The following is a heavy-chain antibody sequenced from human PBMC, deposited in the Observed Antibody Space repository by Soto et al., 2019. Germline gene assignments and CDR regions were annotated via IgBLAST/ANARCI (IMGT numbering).Heavy chain of an antibody. V-gene: IGHV1-8*01. CDR3: ARLAEYCNGIKCYSNFDF. Sequence: ASVKVSCKTSGYNFTNFDINWVRQAPGRGLVWMGWMNPSSGETGSAQNFQGRVTMTRDISTCTFFMQLTSLRSEDTAIYYCARLAEYCNGIKCYSNFDFWGRGTQVTVSS. CDR2: MNPSSGET. D-gene: IGHD2-15*01. J-gene: IGHJ4*01. CDR1: GYNFTNFD.